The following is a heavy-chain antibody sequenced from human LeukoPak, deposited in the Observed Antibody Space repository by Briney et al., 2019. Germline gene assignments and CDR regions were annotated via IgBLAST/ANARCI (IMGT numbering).Heavy chain of an antibody. D-gene: IGHD3-22*01. Sequence: PGGSLRLPCAASGFSVSDYSISWIRQSPGKGPEWISYVMSGRGSTNYADSVKGRFTISRDNAKNSVALQLDGLRADDTAVYFCARECRGNYYAFESWGQGTLVTVSS. V-gene: IGHV3-11*05. CDR1: GFSVSDYS. CDR2: VMSGRGST. J-gene: IGHJ4*02. CDR3: ARECRGNYYAFES.